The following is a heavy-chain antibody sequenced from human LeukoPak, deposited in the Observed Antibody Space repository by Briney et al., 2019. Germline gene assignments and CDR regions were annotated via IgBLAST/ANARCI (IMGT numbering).Heavy chain of an antibody. CDR1: GFTFSSYG. J-gene: IGHJ4*02. D-gene: IGHD2-2*01. CDR2: IRTKAYGGTT. Sequence: PGGSLRLSCAASGFTFSSYGMHWVRQAPGKGLEWVGFIRTKAYGGTTECAASVKGRFTMSREDSVSTAYLHMNSLKTEDTAVYYCTRGDCSSTTCYAHYWGQGTLVTVSS. V-gene: IGHV3-49*04. CDR3: TRGDCSSTTCYAHY.